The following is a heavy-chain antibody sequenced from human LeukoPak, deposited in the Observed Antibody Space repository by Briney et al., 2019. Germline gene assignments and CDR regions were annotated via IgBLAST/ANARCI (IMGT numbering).Heavy chain of an antibody. V-gene: IGHV4-59*01. CDR3: ARPGIQLWPWAFDI. Sequence: SETLSLLCNVSGSHLYRYYWRWIPQPPGKGPEGVGYIYYSGSTNHNPSLKSRVPISVDTSQNQFSLKLSSVTAADTAVYYCARPGIQLWPWAFDIWGQGTMVTVSS. J-gene: IGHJ3*02. D-gene: IGHD5-18*01. CDR1: GSHLYRYY. CDR2: IYYSGST.